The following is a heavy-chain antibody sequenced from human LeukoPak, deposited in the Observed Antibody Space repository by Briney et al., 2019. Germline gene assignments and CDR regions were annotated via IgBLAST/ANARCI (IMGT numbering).Heavy chain of an antibody. CDR1: GFTFSSYS. D-gene: IGHD3-9*01. CDR3: ARNEGVLRYFDWLLDAFDI. CDR2: ISSSSSTI. V-gene: IGHV3-48*01. Sequence: SGGSLRLSCAASGFTFSSYSMNWVRQAPGKGLEWVSYISSSSSTIYYADSVKGRFTISRDNAKNSLYLQMNSLRAEDTAVYYRARNEGVLRYFDWLLDAFDIWGQGTMVTVSS. J-gene: IGHJ3*02.